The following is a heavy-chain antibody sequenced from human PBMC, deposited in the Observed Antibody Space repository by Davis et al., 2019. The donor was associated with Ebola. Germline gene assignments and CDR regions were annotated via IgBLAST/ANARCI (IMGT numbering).Heavy chain of an antibody. CDR3: ARLEMATITGYDY. CDR1: GFTFSSYA. V-gene: IGHV3-23*01. Sequence: GESLKISCAASGFTFSSYAMSWVRQAPGKGLEWVSAISGSGGSTYYADSVKGRFTISRDNSKNTLYLQMNSLRAEDTAVYYCARLEMATITGYDYWGQGTLVTVSS. J-gene: IGHJ4*02. CDR2: ISGSGGST. D-gene: IGHD5-24*01.